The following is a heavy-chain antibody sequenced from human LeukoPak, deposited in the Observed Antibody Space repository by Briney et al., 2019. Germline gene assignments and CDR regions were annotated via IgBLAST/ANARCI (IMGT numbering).Heavy chain of an antibody. J-gene: IGHJ4*02. D-gene: IGHD3-3*01. CDR2: SGSGGST. CDR1: GFTFSHYG. V-gene: IGHV3-23*01. Sequence: GGSLRLSCAASGFTFSHYGIHWVRQAPGKGLEWVSGSGSGGSTYYADSVKGRFTISRDNSKNTLYLQMNSLRAEDTAVYYCAKDFWSGYYPNYWGQGTLVTVSS. CDR3: AKDFWSGYYPNY.